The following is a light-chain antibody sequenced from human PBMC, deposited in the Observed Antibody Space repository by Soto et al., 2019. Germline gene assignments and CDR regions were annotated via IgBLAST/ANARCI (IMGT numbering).Light chain of an antibody. V-gene: IGLV2-18*02. Sequence: QSALTQPPSVSGSPGQSVTISCTGTSSDVGSYNRVSWYQQPLGTAPKLMIYEVSNRPSGVPDRFSGSKSGNTASLTISGLQAEDEADYYCSSYTSSNNVVFGTGTKVTVL. CDR3: SSYTSSNNVV. CDR2: EVS. CDR1: SSDVGSYNR. J-gene: IGLJ1*01.